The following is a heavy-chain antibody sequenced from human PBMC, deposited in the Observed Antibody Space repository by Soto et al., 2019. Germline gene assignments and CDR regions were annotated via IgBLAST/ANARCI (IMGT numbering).Heavy chain of an antibody. CDR1: GFTVSSNF. Sequence: PGGSLRLSCAASGFTVSSNFMSWVRQAPGKGLEWVSIIYSGGNTYYADSVKGRFTISRDNSKNTLYLQMNSLRADDTAVYYCASRRNPYGAYDYWGQGTLVTVSS. D-gene: IGHD4-17*01. CDR3: ASRRNPYGAYDY. CDR2: IYSGGNT. V-gene: IGHV3-66*01. J-gene: IGHJ4*02.